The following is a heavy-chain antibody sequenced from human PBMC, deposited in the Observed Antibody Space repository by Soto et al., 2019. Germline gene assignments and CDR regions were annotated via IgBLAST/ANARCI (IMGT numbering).Heavy chain of an antibody. CDR3: AKDRHGDYVFQH. D-gene: IGHD4-17*01. CDR1: GFTFSSYG. V-gene: IGHV3-30*18. Sequence: QVQLVESGGGVVQPGRSLRLSCAASGFTFSSYGMHWARQAPGKGLEWVAVISYDGSNKYYADSVKGRFTISRDNSKNTLYLQMNSLRAEDTAVYYCAKDRHGDYVFQHWGQGTLVTVSS. CDR2: ISYDGSNK. J-gene: IGHJ1*01.